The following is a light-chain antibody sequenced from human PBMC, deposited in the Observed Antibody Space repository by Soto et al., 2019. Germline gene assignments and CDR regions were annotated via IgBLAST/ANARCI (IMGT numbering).Light chain of an antibody. Sequence: QSVLTQPRSVSGSPGQSVTISCTGSSSDAGRYEYVSWYQQHPGKVPKLIIYDVSERPAGVPDRFSGSKSGNTASLTISGLKAEDDAHYSRCSFAGSYNSVFGGGTKVTV. J-gene: IGLJ1*01. V-gene: IGLV2-11*01. CDR2: DVS. CDR1: SSDAGRYEY. CDR3: CSFAGSYNSV.